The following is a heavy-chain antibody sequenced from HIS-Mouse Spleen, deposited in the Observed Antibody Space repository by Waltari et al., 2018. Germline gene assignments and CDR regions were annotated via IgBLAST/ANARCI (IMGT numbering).Heavy chain of an antibody. V-gene: IGHV1-2*02. Sequence: QVQLVQSGGEVKKPGASVKVSGKASGYTFTGYYMQWGRKAPGQGLEWMGWINPNRGGTNYAQKFQGRVTMTRDTSISTAYMELSRLRSDDTAVYYCARSIVGAQISDAFDIWGQGTMVTVSS. D-gene: IGHD1-26*01. J-gene: IGHJ3*02. CDR3: ARSIVGAQISDAFDI. CDR2: INPNRGGT. CDR1: GYTFTGYY.